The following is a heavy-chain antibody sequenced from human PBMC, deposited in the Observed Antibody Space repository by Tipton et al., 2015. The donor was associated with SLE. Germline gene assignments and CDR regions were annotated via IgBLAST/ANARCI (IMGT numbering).Heavy chain of an antibody. D-gene: IGHD2-21*02. J-gene: IGHJ4*02. CDR2: LYHRGST. CDR3: ARLGVVVTAIDY. Sequence: TLSLTCAVSGYSITSGDYCGWIRQPPGKGLEWVGSLYHRGSTYYNPSLKSRVTISVDTSKNQFSLKLSSVTAADTAVYYCARLGVVVTAIDYWGQGTLVTVSS. CDR1: GYSITSGDY. V-gene: IGHV4-38-2*01.